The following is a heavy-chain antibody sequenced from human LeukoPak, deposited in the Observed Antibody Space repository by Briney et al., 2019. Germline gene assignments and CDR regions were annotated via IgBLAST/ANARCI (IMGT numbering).Heavy chain of an antibody. CDR3: AKDGAI. CDR1: GFTFSGYA. D-gene: IGHD1-26*01. J-gene: IGHJ4*02. CDR2: FGTDGNT. V-gene: IGHV3-23*01. Sequence: PGGSLRLSCEASGFTFSGYAVSWVRQAPGKGLEWVSGFGTDGNTHYADSVKGRFTISRDNSKNTLYLQMNSLRAEDAAVYYCAKDGAIWGQGTLVTVSS.